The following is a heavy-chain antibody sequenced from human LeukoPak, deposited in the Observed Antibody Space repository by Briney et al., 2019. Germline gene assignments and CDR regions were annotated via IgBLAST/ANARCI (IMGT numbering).Heavy chain of an antibody. CDR2: IWYDGSYK. D-gene: IGHD3-22*01. V-gene: IGHV3-33*01. Sequence: GGSLRLSCAASGFTFITYGMHWVRHAPGKGLEWVALIWYDGSYKYYADSVKGRFTISRDSSKNTLYLQMNSLRAEDTAVYYCAREYYDSSDYPRQHYFDYWGQGTLVTVSS. CDR1: GFTFITYG. J-gene: IGHJ4*02. CDR3: AREYYDSSDYPRQHYFDY.